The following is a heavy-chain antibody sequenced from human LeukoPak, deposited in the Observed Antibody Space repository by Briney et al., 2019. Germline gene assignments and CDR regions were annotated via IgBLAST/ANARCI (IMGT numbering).Heavy chain of an antibody. J-gene: IGHJ5*02. D-gene: IGHD3-10*01. CDR2: IYYNGST. CDR1: GGSISSYY. CDR3: ARDREGHFGP. V-gene: IGHV4-59*01. Sequence: SETLSLTCTVSGGSISSYYWSWIRQPPGKGLEWIGYIYYNGSTNYNPSLKSRVTISVDTSKNQFSLKLSSVTAADTAVYYCARDREGHFGPWGQGTLVTVSS.